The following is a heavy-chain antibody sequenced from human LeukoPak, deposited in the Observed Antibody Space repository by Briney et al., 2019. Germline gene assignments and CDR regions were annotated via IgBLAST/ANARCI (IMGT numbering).Heavy chain of an antibody. Sequence: SETLSLTCTVSGGSMRSSNFYWGWIRQPPGKGLEWMGNIYHSGSTYYNPSVKSRVTVSVDVSSNRFSLHLTSVTAADTALYFCARTHFDSLGWFDPWGQGIQVIVSS. D-gene: IGHD3-9*01. CDR3: ARTHFDSLGWFDP. V-gene: IGHV4-39*07. J-gene: IGHJ5*02. CDR1: GGSMRSSNFY. CDR2: IYHSGST.